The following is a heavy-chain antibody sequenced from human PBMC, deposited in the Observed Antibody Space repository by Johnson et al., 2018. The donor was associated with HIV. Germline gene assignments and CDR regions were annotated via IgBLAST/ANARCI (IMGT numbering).Heavy chain of an antibody. CDR3: ARVLAAAGTRAFDI. Sequence: QVQLVESGGGVVQPGRSLRLSCAASGFTFSSYGMHWVRQAPGKGLEWVAVIWYDGSNKYYADSVKGRFTISRDNAKNTLYLQMNSLRAEDTALYYCARVLAAAGTRAFDIWGQGTMVTVSS. J-gene: IGHJ3*02. CDR1: GFTFSSYG. D-gene: IGHD6-13*01. V-gene: IGHV3-33*01. CDR2: IWYDGSNK.